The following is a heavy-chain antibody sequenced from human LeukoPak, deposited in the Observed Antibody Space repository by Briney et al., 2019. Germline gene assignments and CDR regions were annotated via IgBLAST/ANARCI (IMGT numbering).Heavy chain of an antibody. CDR2: ISSSSSTI. D-gene: IGHD1-26*01. V-gene: IGHV3-48*01. Sequence: GGSLRLSCAASGFTFSSYEMNWVRQAPGEGLEWVSYISSSSSTIYYADSVKGRFTISRDNAKNSLYLQMNSLRAEDTAVYYCAREFSGSNYGFPFDYWGQGTLVTVSS. CDR1: GFTFSSYE. J-gene: IGHJ4*02. CDR3: AREFSGSNYGFPFDY.